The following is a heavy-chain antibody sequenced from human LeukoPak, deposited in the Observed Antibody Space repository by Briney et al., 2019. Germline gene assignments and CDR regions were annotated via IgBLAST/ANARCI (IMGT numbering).Heavy chain of an antibody. D-gene: IGHD6-19*01. Sequence: GGSLRLSCAASGFTFSSYAMSWVRQAPGKGLQWVSAIIPSGGSTYYADSVKGRFTISRDNSKNTLYLQMSSLRAEDTAVYYCAKGYSSVWYSHFDYWGQGTLVTVSS. V-gene: IGHV3-23*01. CDR2: IIPSGGST. J-gene: IGHJ4*02. CDR3: AKGYSSVWYSHFDY. CDR1: GFTFSSYA.